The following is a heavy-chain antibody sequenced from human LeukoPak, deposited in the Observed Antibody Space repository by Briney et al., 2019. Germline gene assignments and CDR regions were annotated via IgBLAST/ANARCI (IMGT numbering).Heavy chain of an antibody. V-gene: IGHV1-8*02. CDR2: MNPNSGNT. J-gene: IGHJ3*02. Sequence: ASVKVSCKASGGTFSSYAISWVRQASGQGLEWMGWMNPNSGNTGYAQKFQGRVTMTRNTSISTAYMELSSLRSEDTAVYYCARGPYYYDSDLWVAFDIWGQGTMVTVSP. CDR3: ARGPYYYDSDLWVAFDI. D-gene: IGHD3-22*01. CDR1: GGTFSSYA.